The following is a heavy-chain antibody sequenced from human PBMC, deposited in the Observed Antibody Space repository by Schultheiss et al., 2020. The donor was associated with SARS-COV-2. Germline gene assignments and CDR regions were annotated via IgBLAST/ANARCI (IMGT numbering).Heavy chain of an antibody. D-gene: IGHD5-24*01. J-gene: IGHJ6*02. CDR1: GFTFSSYA. Sequence: GGSLRLSCAASGFTFSSYAMSWVRQAPGKGLEWVAVMSHDGNNQYYADSVKGRFTVSRDTSKNTLYLQMNTLRVEDTAVYYCAKVLRPLSQGGYNSLGEDGMDVWGQGTTVTVSS. CDR3: AKVLRPLSQGGYNSLGEDGMDV. CDR2: MSHDGNNQ. V-gene: IGHV3-30*18.